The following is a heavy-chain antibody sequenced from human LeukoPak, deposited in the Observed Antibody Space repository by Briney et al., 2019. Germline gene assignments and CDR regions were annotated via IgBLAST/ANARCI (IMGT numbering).Heavy chain of an antibody. CDR2: IYSGGST. CDR3: ARAVRDSGWLDY. CDR1: GFTVSSNY. Sequence: GGSLRLSCAASGFTVSSNYMSWVRQAPGKGLEWVSVIYSGGSTYYADSVKGRFTISRDNSKNTLHLQMNSLRAEDTAVYYCARAVRDSGWLDYWGQGTLVTVSS. V-gene: IGHV3-66*01. J-gene: IGHJ4*02. D-gene: IGHD6-19*01.